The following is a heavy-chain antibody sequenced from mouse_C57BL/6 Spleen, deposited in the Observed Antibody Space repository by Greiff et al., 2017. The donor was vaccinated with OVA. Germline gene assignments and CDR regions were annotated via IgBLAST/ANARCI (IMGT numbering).Heavy chain of an antibody. Sequence: DVMLVESGGGLVKPGGSLKLSCAASGFTFSSYAMSWVRQTPEKRLEWVATISDGGSYTYYPDNVKGRFTISRDNAKNNLYLQMSHLKSEDTAMYYCARADRDYYYGSSFFFDYWGQGTTLTVSS. V-gene: IGHV5-4*03. CDR1: GFTFSSYA. CDR2: ISDGGSYT. CDR3: ARADRDYYYGSSFFFDY. D-gene: IGHD1-1*01. J-gene: IGHJ2*01.